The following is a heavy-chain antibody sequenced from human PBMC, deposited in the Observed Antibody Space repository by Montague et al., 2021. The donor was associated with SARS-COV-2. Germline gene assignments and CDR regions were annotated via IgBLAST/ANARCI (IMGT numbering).Heavy chain of an antibody. CDR1: GFTFSGSP. J-gene: IGHJ4*02. Sequence: SLSLSCAASGFTFSGSPMSWVRQAPGKGLEWVSVIHSGGRSSYYGKSVEGRLTVSRDNSKNTVYLQMNNLRAEDTAVYYCAKVGDLMAGYSLVNLDNWGQGTLVIVSS. D-gene: IGHD3-9*01. V-gene: IGHV3-23*03. CDR3: AKVGDLMAGYSLVNLDN. CDR2: IHSGGRSS.